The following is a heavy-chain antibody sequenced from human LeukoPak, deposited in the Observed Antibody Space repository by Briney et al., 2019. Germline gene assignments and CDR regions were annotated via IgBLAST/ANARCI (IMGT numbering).Heavy chain of an antibody. CDR1: GYTFTSYG. CDR3: ARNKVDSSGYSYYFDY. Sequence: GASVKVSCKASGYTFTSYGISWVRQAPGQGLEWMGWISAYNGNTNYAQKLQGRVTMTRDTSTSTVYMELSSLRSEVTAVYYCARNKVDSSGYSYYFDYWGQGTLVTVSS. D-gene: IGHD3-22*01. CDR2: ISAYNGNT. V-gene: IGHV1-18*01. J-gene: IGHJ4*02.